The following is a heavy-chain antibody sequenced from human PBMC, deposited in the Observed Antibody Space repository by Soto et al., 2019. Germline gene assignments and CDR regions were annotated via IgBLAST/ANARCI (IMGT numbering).Heavy chain of an antibody. V-gene: IGHV1-2*04. CDR1: GYTFTGYY. CDR3: ARDPYDILTGYTFDY. Sequence: EASVKVSCKASGYTFTGYYMHWVRQAPGQGLEWMGWINPNSGGTNYAQKFQGWVTMTRDTSISTAYMELSRLRSDDTAVYYCARDPYDILTGYTFDYWGQGTLVTVSS. D-gene: IGHD3-9*01. CDR2: INPNSGGT. J-gene: IGHJ4*02.